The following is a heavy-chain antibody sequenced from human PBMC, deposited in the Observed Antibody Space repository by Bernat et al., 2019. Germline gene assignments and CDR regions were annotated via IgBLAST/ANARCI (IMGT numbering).Heavy chain of an antibody. J-gene: IGHJ6*02. CDR1: GFTFVAYS. CDR2: VAYDGRNK. Sequence: QLVESGGGVVRPGGPLSPSCDASGFTFVAYSLHWFRQAPAKGLGWVAVVAYDGRNKYYADSVQARFIISRDDSENTLYLQMDSLKSEDTAVYYCVRDGAALYYYHGMDVWGRGTTVTVSS. V-gene: IGHV3-30*04. CDR3: VRDGAALYYYHGMDV. D-gene: IGHD6-25*01.